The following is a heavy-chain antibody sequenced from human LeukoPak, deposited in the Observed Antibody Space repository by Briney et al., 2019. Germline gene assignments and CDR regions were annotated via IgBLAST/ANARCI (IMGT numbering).Heavy chain of an antibody. J-gene: IGHJ4*02. CDR1: GFTFSSYA. D-gene: IGHD5-18*01. CDR2: ISYDGSNK. Sequence: GGSLRLSCAASGFTFSSYAMHWVRQAPGKGLEWVAVISYDGSNKYYADSVKGRFTISRDNSKNTLYLQMNSLRAEDTAVYYCARGPSWWTQLWFTFDYWGQGTLVTVSS. V-gene: IGHV3-30*04. CDR3: ARGPSWWTQLWFTFDY.